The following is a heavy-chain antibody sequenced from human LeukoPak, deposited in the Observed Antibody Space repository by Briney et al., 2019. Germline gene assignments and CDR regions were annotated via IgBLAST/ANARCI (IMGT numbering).Heavy chain of an antibody. CDR2: IIHSGSP. CDR3: ARDLLGTNISLDAFDI. Sequence: SETLSLTCAVYGGSFSGSYWAWIRQPPGKGLEWIGEIIHSGSPNYNPSLKSRVTISEDTSKNQFSLKLSSVTAADTAVYYCARDLLGTNISLDAFDIWGQGTMVTVSS. D-gene: IGHD1/OR15-1a*01. CDR1: GGSFSGSY. J-gene: IGHJ3*02. V-gene: IGHV4-34*12.